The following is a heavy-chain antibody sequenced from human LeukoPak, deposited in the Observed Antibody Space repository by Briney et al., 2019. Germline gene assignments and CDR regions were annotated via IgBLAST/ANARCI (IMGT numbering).Heavy chain of an antibody. D-gene: IGHD3-22*01. CDR2: IYHSGTT. J-gene: IGHJ4*02. V-gene: IGHV4-59*08. CDR3: ASPEDYDSSGYGY. Sequence: ASETLSLTCTVSGGSISNYYWTWIRQPPGKALEWIGYIYHSGTTNYNPSLKSRVTISVDTSKNQFSLKLSSVTAADTAVYYCASPEDYDSSGYGYWGQGTLVTVSS. CDR1: GGSISNYY.